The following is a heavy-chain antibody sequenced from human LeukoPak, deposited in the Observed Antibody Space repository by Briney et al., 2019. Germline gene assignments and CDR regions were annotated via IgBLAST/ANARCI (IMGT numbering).Heavy chain of an antibody. CDR2: IYYSGSP. D-gene: IGHD5-12*01. CDR1: GGSISSSYDYY. CDR3: ARQGGYHPIDY. Sequence: SETLSLTCTVSGGSISSSYDYYWGWVRQPPGKGLEWIGSIYYSGSPYYNPSLKSRVTISVDTSKNHFSLRLSSVTAADSAIYFCARQGGYHPIDYWGQGTLVTVSS. J-gene: IGHJ4*02. V-gene: IGHV4-39*01.